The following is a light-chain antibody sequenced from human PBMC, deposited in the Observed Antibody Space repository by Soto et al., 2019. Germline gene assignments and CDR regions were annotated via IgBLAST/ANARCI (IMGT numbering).Light chain of an antibody. Sequence: EIVLTQSPGTLSLSPGERATLSCRASQRVRISYLAWYQQKPGQAPRLLIYGASNRATGIPDRFSGSGSGTDFTLTISRLEPEDFAVYYCQQYGSSPKYTFGQGTKLEIK. V-gene: IGKV3-20*01. J-gene: IGKJ2*01. CDR2: GAS. CDR3: QQYGSSPKYT. CDR1: QRVRISY.